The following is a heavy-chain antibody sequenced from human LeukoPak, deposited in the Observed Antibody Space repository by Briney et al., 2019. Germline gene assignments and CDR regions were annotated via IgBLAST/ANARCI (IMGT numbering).Heavy chain of an antibody. CDR2: IKQDGSEK. CDR3: ARDLEEYGGYLFDY. CDR1: GFTFSNYW. D-gene: IGHD5-12*01. J-gene: IGHJ4*02. Sequence: GGSLRLSCAASGFTFSNYWMSWVRQAPGKGVEWVANIKQDGSEKYYVDSVKGRFTISRDNAKNSLYLQMNSLRAEDTAVYYCARDLEEYGGYLFDYWGQGTLVTVSS. V-gene: IGHV3-7*01.